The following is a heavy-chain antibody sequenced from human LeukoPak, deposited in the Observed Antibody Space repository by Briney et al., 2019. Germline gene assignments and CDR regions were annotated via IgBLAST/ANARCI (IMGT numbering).Heavy chain of an antibody. CDR1: GFTFDDYA. CDR3: AKDWGYDFWSGSRYFDY. D-gene: IGHD3-3*01. CDR2: ISWNSGSI. J-gene: IGHJ4*02. V-gene: IGHV3-9*01. Sequence: PGGSLRLSCAASGFTFDDYAMHWVRQAPGKGLEWVSGISWNSGSIGYADSVKGRFTISRDNAKNSLYLQMNSLRAEDTAVYYCAKDWGYDFWSGSRYFDYWGQGTLVTVSS.